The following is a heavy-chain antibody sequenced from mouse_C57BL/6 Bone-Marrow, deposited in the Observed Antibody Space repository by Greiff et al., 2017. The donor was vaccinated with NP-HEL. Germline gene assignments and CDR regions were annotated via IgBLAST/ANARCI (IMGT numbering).Heavy chain of an antibody. Sequence: DVMLVESGGDLVKPGGSLKLSCAASGFTFSSYGMSWVRQTPDKRLEWVATISSGGSYTYYPDSVKGRFTIYRDNAKNTLYLQMISLKSEDTAMYYCARHNWEDAMDYWGQGTSVTVSS. D-gene: IGHD4-1*01. J-gene: IGHJ4*01. CDR3: ARHNWEDAMDY. CDR2: ISSGGSYT. CDR1: GFTFSSYG. V-gene: IGHV5-6*02.